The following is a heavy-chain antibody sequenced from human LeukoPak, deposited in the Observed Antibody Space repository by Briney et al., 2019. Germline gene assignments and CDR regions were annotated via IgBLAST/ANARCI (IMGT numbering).Heavy chain of an antibody. CDR2: IYHSGST. V-gene: IGHV4-38-2*02. D-gene: IGHD3-3*01. CDR1: GYSLSSGYY. CDR3: ARDGGLLYYDFWSGYTFDY. Sequence: PSETLSLTCTVSGYSLSSGYYWGWSRQPPGKGLEWIGSIYHSGSTYYNPSLKSRVTISVDTSKNQFSLKLSSVTAADTAVYYCARDGGLLYYDFWSGYTFDYWGQGTLVTVSS. J-gene: IGHJ4*02.